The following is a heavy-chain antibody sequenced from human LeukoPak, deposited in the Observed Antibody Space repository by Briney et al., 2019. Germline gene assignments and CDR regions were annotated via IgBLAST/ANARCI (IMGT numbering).Heavy chain of an antibody. V-gene: IGHV3-23*01. Sequence: GSLRLSCAASGFTFSNYAMSWVRQAPGKGLEWVSVISGSDESTYCADSVKGRFTISRDNSKHTLYLEMNSLRAEDTAVYYCAKDSTNSPSGTFDPWGQGTLVTVSS. CDR2: ISGSDEST. CDR3: AKDSTNSPSGTFDP. CDR1: GFTFSNYA. D-gene: IGHD1-1*01. J-gene: IGHJ5*02.